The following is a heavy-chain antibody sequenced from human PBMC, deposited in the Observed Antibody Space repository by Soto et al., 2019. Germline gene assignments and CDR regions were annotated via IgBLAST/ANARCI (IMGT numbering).Heavy chain of an antibody. Sequence: QVQLVESGGGVVQPGRSLRLSCAASGFTVSSYGMHWVLEAPGQGLEWVAVIGYYGSNKYSADSVKGRFTISRENSNNTLYLQMTSLRAEDTAVYYCARDPSIRGDDTFDIWGQGTMVTVSS. V-gene: IGHV3-33*01. D-gene: IGHD3-3*02. CDR2: IGYYGSNK. CDR3: ARDPSIRGDDTFDI. J-gene: IGHJ3*02. CDR1: GFTVSSYG.